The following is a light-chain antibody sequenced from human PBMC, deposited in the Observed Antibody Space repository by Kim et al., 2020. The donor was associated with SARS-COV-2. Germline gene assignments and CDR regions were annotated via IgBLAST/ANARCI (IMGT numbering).Light chain of an antibody. CDR3: QQRESWHIS. Sequence: EIVLTQSPATLSLSPGERATLSCRASQNVNNYLAWYQQKPGQAPRLLIYDASNRATGIPARFSGSGSGTDFTLTISSLEPEDVAVYYWQQRESWHISVGQGNRLEIK. CDR2: DAS. CDR1: QNVNNY. J-gene: IGKJ5*01. V-gene: IGKV3-11*01.